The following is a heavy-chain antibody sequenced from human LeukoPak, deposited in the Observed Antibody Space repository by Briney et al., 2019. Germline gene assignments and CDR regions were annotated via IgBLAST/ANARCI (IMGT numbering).Heavy chain of an antibody. J-gene: IGHJ4*02. CDR2: FDPEDGEK. CDR3: ATGDPLSGSLDY. V-gene: IGHV1-24*01. D-gene: IGHD1-26*01. CDR1: GYTLTELS. Sequence: GASVKVSCKVSGYTLTELSMHWVRQAPGKGLEWMGGFDPEDGEKIYAQKFQGRVTMTEDTSTDTAYMELSSLRSEDTAVYYCATGDPLSGSLDYWGQGTLVTVSS.